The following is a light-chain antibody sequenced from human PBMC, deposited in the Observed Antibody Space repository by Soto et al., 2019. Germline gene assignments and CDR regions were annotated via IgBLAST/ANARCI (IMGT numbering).Light chain of an antibody. CDR1: QSNSSW. J-gene: IGKJ1*01. V-gene: IGKV1-5*03. Sequence: DIQMTQSPSTLSASVGDRVTITCRASQSNSSWLAWYQQKPGKAPKLLIYKASSLESGVPSRFSGSGSGTEFTLTISSLQPDDFATYYCQQYKSYSRTFGQGTKVEIK. CDR3: QQYKSYSRT. CDR2: KAS.